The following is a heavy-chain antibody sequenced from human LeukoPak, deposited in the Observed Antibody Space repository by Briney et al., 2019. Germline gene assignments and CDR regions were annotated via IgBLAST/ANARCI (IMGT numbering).Heavy chain of an antibody. Sequence: ASVKVSCKASGYTFTSYAMHWVRQAPGQRLEWMGWINAGNGNTKYSQKFQGRVTITRDTSASTAYMELSSLRSEDTAVYYCARAFITMVRGVITPLGYWGQGTLVTVSS. CDR3: ARAFITMVRGVITPLGY. D-gene: IGHD3-10*01. CDR1: GYTFTSYA. CDR2: INAGNGNT. V-gene: IGHV1-3*01. J-gene: IGHJ4*02.